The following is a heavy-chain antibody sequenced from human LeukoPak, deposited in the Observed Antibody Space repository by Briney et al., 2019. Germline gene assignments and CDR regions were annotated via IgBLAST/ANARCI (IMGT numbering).Heavy chain of an antibody. V-gene: IGHV3-30*18. CDR2: MSYDGSIK. D-gene: IGHD4-17*01. J-gene: IGHJ4*02. Sequence: GRSLRLSCAASGFTFSSYGMHWVRQAPGKGLEWVAVMSYDGSIKYSADSVKGRFTISRDNSKNTLYLQMNSLRAEDTAVYYCANYGDYYYFYYWGQGTLVTVSS. CDR1: GFTFSSYG. CDR3: ANYGDYYYFYY.